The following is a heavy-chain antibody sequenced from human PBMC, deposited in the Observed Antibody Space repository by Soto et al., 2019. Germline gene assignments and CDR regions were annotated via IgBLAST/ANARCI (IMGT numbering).Heavy chain of an antibody. CDR3: ARGKVLWFGELLNNWFDP. J-gene: IGHJ5*02. V-gene: IGHV4-61*01. Sequence: QVQLQGSGPGLVKPSETLSLTCTVSGGSVSSGSYYWSWIRQPPGKGLEWIGYIYYSGSTNSNPSLKSRVTISLATSKNQFSLNLTSVTAADTAVYYCARGKVLWFGELLNNWFDPWGQGTLVTVSS. CDR2: IYYSGST. D-gene: IGHD3-10*01. CDR1: GGSVSSGSYY.